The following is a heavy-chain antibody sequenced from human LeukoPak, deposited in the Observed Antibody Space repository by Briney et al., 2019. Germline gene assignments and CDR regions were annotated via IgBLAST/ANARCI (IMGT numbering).Heavy chain of an antibody. Sequence: SVKVSCKASGGTFSSYTISWVRQAPGQGLEWMGGIIPIFGTANYAQKFQGRVTITTDESTSTAYMELSSLRSEDTAVYYCARDRIAAAGFDYWGQGTLVTVSS. V-gene: IGHV1-69*05. CDR2: IIPIFGTA. J-gene: IGHJ4*02. D-gene: IGHD6-13*01. CDR1: GGTFSSYT. CDR3: ARDRIAAAGFDY.